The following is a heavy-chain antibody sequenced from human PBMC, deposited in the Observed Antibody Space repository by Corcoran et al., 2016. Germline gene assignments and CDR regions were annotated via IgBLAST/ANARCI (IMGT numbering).Heavy chain of an antibody. CDR2: IWYDGSNK. Sequence: QVQLVESGGGVVQPGRSLRLSCAASGFTFSSYGMHWVRQAPGKGLEWVAVIWYDGSNKYYADSVKGRFTISRDNSKNTLYLQMNSLRAEDTAVYYCARDSLYDFWSGPQHYYYGMDVWGQGTTVTVSS. CDR1: GFTFSSYG. J-gene: IGHJ6*02. CDR3: ARDSLYDFWSGPQHYYYGMDV. D-gene: IGHD3-3*01. V-gene: IGHV3-33*01.